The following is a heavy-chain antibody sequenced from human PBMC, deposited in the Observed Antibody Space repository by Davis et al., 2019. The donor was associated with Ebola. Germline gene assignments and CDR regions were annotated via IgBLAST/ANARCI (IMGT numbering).Heavy chain of an antibody. CDR3: ARDLDIRFLEWLSTYGMDV. J-gene: IGHJ6*02. CDR2: ISYDGSNK. Sequence: GESLKISCAASGFTFSSYAMHWVRQAPGKGLEWVAVISYDGSNKYYADSVKGRFTISRDNSKNTLYLQMNSLRAEDTAVYYCARDLDIRFLEWLSTYGMDVWGQGTTVTVSS. CDR1: GFTFSSYA. V-gene: IGHV3-30-3*01. D-gene: IGHD3-3*01.